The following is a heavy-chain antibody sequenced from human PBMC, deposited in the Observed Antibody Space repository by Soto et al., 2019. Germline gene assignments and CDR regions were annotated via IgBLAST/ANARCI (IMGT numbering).Heavy chain of an antibody. D-gene: IGHD6-13*01. CDR2: INAGNGNT. V-gene: IGHV1-3*01. CDR3: ARDMAAADVYYYGMDV. J-gene: IGHJ6*02. CDR1: GYTFTSYA. Sequence: ASVKVSCKASGYTFTSYAMHSVRQAPGQRLEWMGWINAGNGNTKYSQKFQGRVTITRDTSASTAYMELSRLRSEDTAVYYCARDMAAADVYYYGMDVWGQGTTVTVSS.